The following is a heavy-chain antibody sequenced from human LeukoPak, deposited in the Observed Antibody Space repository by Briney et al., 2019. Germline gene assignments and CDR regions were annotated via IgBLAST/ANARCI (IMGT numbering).Heavy chain of an antibody. V-gene: IGHV4-59*01. D-gene: IGHD4-23*01. CDR3: ARDDLDYGGDSGFDY. J-gene: IGHJ4*02. CDR1: GGSISSYY. Sequence: SETLSLTCIVSGGSISSYYWSWIRQPPWKGLEWIGYIYYSGSTNYNPSPKSRVTISLDTSKNQFSLSLRSVTAADTAVYYCARDDLDYGGDSGFDYWGQGILVTVSA. CDR2: IYYSGST.